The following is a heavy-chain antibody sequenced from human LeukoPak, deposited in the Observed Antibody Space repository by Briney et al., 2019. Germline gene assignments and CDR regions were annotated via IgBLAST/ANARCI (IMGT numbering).Heavy chain of an antibody. Sequence: PGGSLRLSCAASGFTFSTYEMHWVRQAPGKGLEWVSYISSSGSTIYYADSAKGRFTISRDNAKNSLYLQMNSLRAEDTAVYYCARVVAVAGWDYWGQGTLVTVSS. D-gene: IGHD6-19*01. CDR1: GFTFSTYE. CDR2: ISSSGSTI. CDR3: ARVVAVAGWDY. V-gene: IGHV3-48*03. J-gene: IGHJ4*02.